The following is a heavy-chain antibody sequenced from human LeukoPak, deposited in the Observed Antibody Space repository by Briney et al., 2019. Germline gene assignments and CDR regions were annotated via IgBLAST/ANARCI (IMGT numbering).Heavy chain of an antibody. CDR2: IIPIFGTA. J-gene: IGHJ3*02. V-gene: IGHV1-69*13. CDR1: GGTFSSYA. D-gene: IGHD4-17*01. Sequence: SVKVSCTASGGTFSSYAISWVRQAPGQGLEWMGGIIPIFGTANYAQKFQGRVTITADESTSTAYMELSSLRSEDTAVYYCAGDTVTTYAFDIWGQGTMVTVSS. CDR3: AGDTVTTYAFDI.